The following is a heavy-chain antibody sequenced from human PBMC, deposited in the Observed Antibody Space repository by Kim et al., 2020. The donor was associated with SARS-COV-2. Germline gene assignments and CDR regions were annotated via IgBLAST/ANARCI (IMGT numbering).Heavy chain of an antibody. CDR1: GGTFSSYA. CDR3: ARDLSGYSSGWYSGRYFDY. Sequence: SVKVSCKASGGTFSSYAISWVRQAPGQGLEWMGGIIPIFGTANYAQKFQGRVTITADESTSTAYMELSSLRSEDTAVYYCARDLSGYSSGWYSGRYFDYWGQGTLVTVSS. J-gene: IGHJ4*02. V-gene: IGHV1-69*13. D-gene: IGHD6-19*01. CDR2: IIPIFGTA.